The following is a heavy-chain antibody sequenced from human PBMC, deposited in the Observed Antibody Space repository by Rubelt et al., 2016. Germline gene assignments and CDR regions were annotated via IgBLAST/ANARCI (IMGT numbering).Heavy chain of an antibody. CDR2: IYPGDSDT. CDR3: ARVTTVTNDNWFDP. V-gene: IGHV5-51*01. CDR1: GYSFTSYW. J-gene: IGHJ5*02. D-gene: IGHD4-17*01. Sequence: EVQLVQSGAEVKKPGESLKISCKGSGYSFTSYWIGWVRQMPGKGLEWMGLIYPGDSDTRYSPSLQAQVPISADKSIRTAYLQWSSLKASDTAMYYCARVTTVTNDNWFDPWGQGTLVTVSS.